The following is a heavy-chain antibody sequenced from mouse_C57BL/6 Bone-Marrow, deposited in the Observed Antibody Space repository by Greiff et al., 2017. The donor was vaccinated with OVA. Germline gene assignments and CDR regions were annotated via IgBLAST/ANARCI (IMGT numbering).Heavy chain of an antibody. CDR1: GFTFSSYG. V-gene: IGHV5-6*01. D-gene: IGHD1-1*01. J-gene: IGHJ1*03. CDR3: ARGGFITTVVAPDV. CDR2: ISSGGSYT. Sequence: EVKLVESGGDLVKPGGSLKLSCAASGFTFSSYGMSWVRQTPDKRLEWVATISSGGSYTYYPDSVKGRFTISRDNAKNTLYLQMSSLKSEDTAMYYCARGGFITTVVAPDVWGTGTTVTVSS.